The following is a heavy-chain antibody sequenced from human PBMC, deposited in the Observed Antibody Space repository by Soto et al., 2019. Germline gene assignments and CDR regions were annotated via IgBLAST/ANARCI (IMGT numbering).Heavy chain of an antibody. V-gene: IGHV4-39*07. J-gene: IGHJ5*02. CDR2: IYYSGST. Sequence: SETLSLTCTVSGGSISSSSYYWGWIRQPPGKGLEWIGSIYYSGSTYYNPSLKSRVTISVDTSKNQFSLKLSSVTAADTAVYYCARFTSAGPAPIPPNWFDPWGQGTLVTVSS. CDR3: ARFTSAGPAPIPPNWFDP. CDR1: GGSISSSSYY. D-gene: IGHD2-21*01.